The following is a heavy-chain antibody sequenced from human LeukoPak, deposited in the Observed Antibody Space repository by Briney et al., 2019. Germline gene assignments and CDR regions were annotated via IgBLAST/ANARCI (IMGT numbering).Heavy chain of an antibody. D-gene: IGHD2-15*01. V-gene: IGHV3-21*01. CDR1: EFTFSSYS. CDR3: AKGPKGYCSGGSCYYSYHYMDV. CDR2: ISSSSSYI. Sequence: GGSLRLSCAASEFTFSSYSMNWVRQAPGKGLEWVSSISSSSSYIYYADSVKGRFTISRDNAKNSLYLQMNSLRAEDTAVYYCAKGPKGYCSGGSCYYSYHYMDVWGKGTTVTISS. J-gene: IGHJ6*03.